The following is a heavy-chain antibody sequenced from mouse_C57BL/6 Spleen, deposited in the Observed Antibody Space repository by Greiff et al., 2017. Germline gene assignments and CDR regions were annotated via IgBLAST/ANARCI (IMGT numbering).Heavy chain of an antibody. V-gene: IGHV1-50*01. J-gene: IGHJ3*01. CDR1: GYTFTSYW. Sequence: QVQLQQPGAELVKPGASVKLSCKASGYTFTSYWMQWVKQRPGQGLEWIGEIDPSDSYTNYNQKFKGKATLTVDTSSSTAYMQLSSLTSEDSAVYYCARHYSNYVAAYWGQGTLVTVSA. CDR2: IDPSDSYT. D-gene: IGHD2-5*01. CDR3: ARHYSNYVAAY.